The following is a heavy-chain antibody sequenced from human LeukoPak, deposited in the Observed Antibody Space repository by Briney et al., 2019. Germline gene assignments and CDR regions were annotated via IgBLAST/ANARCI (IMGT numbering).Heavy chain of an antibody. CDR2: IIPILGIA. CDR3: AREMIDIVVVVAATRVYYFDY. Sequence: SVKVSCKASGGTFSSYAISWVRQAPGQGLEWMGRIIPILGIANYAQKFQGRVTITADKSTSTAYTELSSLRSEDTAVYYCAREMIDIVVVVAATRVYYFDYWGQGTLVTVSS. J-gene: IGHJ4*02. V-gene: IGHV1-69*04. CDR1: GGTFSSYA. D-gene: IGHD2-15*01.